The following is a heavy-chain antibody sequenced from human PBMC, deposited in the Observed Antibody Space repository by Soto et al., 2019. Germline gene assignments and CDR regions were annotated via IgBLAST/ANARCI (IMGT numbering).Heavy chain of an antibody. Sequence: GGSLRLSCTASGFTFGDYAMSWFRQAPGKGLEWVGFIRSKAYGGTTEYAASVKGRFTISRDDSKSIAYLQMNSLKTEDTAVYYCTRVWSGYYNGLGYSYGNDAFDIWGQGTMVTVSS. V-gene: IGHV3-49*03. D-gene: IGHD3-3*01. CDR2: IRSKAYGGTT. CDR1: GFTFGDYA. J-gene: IGHJ3*02. CDR3: TRVWSGYYNGLGYSYGNDAFDI.